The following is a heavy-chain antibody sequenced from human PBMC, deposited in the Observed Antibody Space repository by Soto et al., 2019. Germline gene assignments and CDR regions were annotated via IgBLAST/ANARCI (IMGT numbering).Heavy chain of an antibody. CDR1: GSSISSSSYY. D-gene: IGHD1-1*01. Sequence: SETLSLTCTVSGSSISSSSYYWGWIRQPPGKGLEWIGSIYYSGSTYYNPSLKSRVTISLDTSKNQFSLKLSSVTAADTAVYYCARHGLPVTVQGDFDYPGQGTLVTVSS. V-gene: IGHV4-39*01. CDR3: ARHGLPVTVQGDFDY. CDR2: IYYSGST. J-gene: IGHJ4*02.